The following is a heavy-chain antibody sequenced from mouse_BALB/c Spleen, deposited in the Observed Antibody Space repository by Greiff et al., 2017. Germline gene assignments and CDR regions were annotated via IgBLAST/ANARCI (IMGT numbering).Heavy chain of an antibody. D-gene: IGHD2-1*01. J-gene: IGHJ3*01. V-gene: IGHV1-5*01. CDR1: GYTFTSYW. Sequence: VQLQQSGTVLARPGASVKMSCKASGYTFTSYWMHWVKQRPGQGLEWIGAIYPGNSDTSYNQKFKGKAKLTAVTSTSTAYMELSSLTNEDSAVYYCTRADGNYRFAYWGQGTLVTVSA. CDR3: TRADGNYRFAY. CDR2: IYPGNSDT.